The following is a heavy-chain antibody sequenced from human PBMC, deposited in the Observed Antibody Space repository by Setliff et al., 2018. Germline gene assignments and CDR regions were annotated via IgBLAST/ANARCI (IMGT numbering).Heavy chain of an antibody. CDR2: IISNSLTI. CDR3: ARDEVNCSGSKCYSGFDS. V-gene: IGHV3-48*01. D-gene: IGHD2-15*01. CDR1: GFNFNLYN. Sequence: GGSLRLSCAASGFNFNLYNMNWVRQAPGKGLEWVSYIISNSLTIHYADSVRGRFTVSRDNARNSLYLQINNLRAEDTAVYYCARDEVNCSGSKCYSGFDSWGQGTLVTVSS. J-gene: IGHJ4*02.